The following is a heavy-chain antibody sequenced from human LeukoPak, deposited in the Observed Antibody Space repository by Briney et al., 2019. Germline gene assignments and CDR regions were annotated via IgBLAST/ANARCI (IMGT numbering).Heavy chain of an antibody. CDR1: GYSFSNYW. Sequence: GESLKISCKGSGYSFSNYWIGWERQMPGKGLEWMGIIYPDDSDTRYSPSFQGQVTISADKSINTAYLQWSSLKASDTAMYYCARHRWNLLGMGSDPSDYWGQGTLVTVSS. V-gene: IGHV5-51*01. CDR2: IYPDDSDT. CDR3: ARHRWNLLGMGSDPSDY. D-gene: IGHD4-23*01. J-gene: IGHJ4*02.